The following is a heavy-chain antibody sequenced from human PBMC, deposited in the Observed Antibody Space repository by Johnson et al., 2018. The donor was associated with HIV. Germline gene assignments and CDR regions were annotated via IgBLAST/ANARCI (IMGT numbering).Heavy chain of an antibody. CDR1: GFTFDDYA. D-gene: IGHD2-21*02. Sequence: VQLVESGGGVVRPGGSLRLSCAASGFTFDDYAMHWVRQAPGKGLEWVSGISWNSGSIGYADSVKGRLTISRDNAKNSLYLQMNSLRAEDTALYYCAKDAIVVVTAGAFDIWGQGTMVTVSS. CDR2: ISWNSGSI. J-gene: IGHJ3*02. CDR3: AKDAIVVVTAGAFDI. V-gene: IGHV3-9*01.